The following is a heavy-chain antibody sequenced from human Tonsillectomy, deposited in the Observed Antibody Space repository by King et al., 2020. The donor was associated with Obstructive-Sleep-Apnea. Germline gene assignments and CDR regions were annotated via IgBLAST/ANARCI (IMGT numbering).Heavy chain of an antibody. J-gene: IGHJ4*02. D-gene: IGHD3-9*01. CDR2: ISSSSSYI. CDR3: ARGNYDILTAYYDLNY. V-gene: IGHV3-21*01. CDR1: GFTFSSHS. Sequence: VQLVESGGGLVKPGGSLRISCAASGFTFSSHSMNWVRQAPGKGLEWISSISSSSSYIYYADSVKGRFTISRDNAKNSLFLQMNSLRAEDTAEYYCARGNYDILTAYYDLNYWGQGTLVTVSS.